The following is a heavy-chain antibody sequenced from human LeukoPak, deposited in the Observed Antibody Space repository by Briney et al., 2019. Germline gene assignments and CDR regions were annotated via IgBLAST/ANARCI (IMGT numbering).Heavy chain of an antibody. D-gene: IGHD2-21*02. V-gene: IGHV1-69*06. CDR2: IIPVFGTA. CDR3: ARDHYHKIHSVMVTAPDY. CDR1: GGTFSSYA. Sequence: SVKVSCKASGGTFSSYAISWVRQAPGQGLEWMGGIIPVFGTANYAQKFQGRVTITADKSTSTAYMELSSLRSEDTAVYYCARDHYHKIHSVMVTAPDYWGQGTLVIVSS. J-gene: IGHJ4*02.